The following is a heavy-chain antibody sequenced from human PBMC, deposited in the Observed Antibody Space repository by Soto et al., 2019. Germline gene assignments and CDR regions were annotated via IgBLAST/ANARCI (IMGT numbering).Heavy chain of an antibody. CDR1: GFTFSSYA. Sequence: QVQLVESGGGVVQPGRSLRLSCAASGFTFSSYAMHWVRQAPGKGLEWVAVISYDGSNKYYADSVKGRFTISRDNSKNTLYLQMNSLRAEDTAVYYCARDQRSIAARPDRKVGGMDVWGQGTTVTVSS. CDR3: ARDQRSIAARPDRKVGGMDV. CDR2: ISYDGSNK. V-gene: IGHV3-30-3*01. D-gene: IGHD6-6*01. J-gene: IGHJ6*02.